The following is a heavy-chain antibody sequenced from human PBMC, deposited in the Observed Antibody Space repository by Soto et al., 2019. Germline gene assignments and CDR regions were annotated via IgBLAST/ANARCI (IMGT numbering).Heavy chain of an antibody. J-gene: IGHJ4*02. D-gene: IGHD3-16*01. Sequence: GGSLRLSCAVSGFTFDDNAMHWVRQAPEKGLEWVSGINWKSDIGYADSVKGRFTISRDSAVSALSLLMKNLLAEDTPLYYCAISCDRGGRTPLIYWGQETQVTVSS. CDR3: AISCDRGGRTPLIY. CDR2: INWKSDI. CDR1: GFTFDDNA. V-gene: IGHV3-9*01.